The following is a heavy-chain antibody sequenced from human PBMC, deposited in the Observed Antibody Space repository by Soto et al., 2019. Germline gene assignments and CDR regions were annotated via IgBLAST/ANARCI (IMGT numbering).Heavy chain of an antibody. J-gene: IGHJ2*01. CDR2: ISGSGGST. Sequence: EVQLLESGGGLVQPGGSLRLSCAASGFTFSSYAMNWVRQAPGKGLEWVSVISGSGGSTHYADAVKGRFTISRDNSKNTLSLQMNSLRAEDTAVYSCAKRTVGWYFDLWGRGTLVTVSS. CDR3: AKRTVGWYFDL. V-gene: IGHV3-23*01. CDR1: GFTFSSYA. D-gene: IGHD4-17*01.